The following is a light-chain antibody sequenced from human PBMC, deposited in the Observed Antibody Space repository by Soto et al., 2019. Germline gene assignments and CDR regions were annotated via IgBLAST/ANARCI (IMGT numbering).Light chain of an antibody. Sequence: EIVLTQSPATLSLSPGERAPLSCRASQSVSSYLAWYQQKPGQAPRLLIYDASNRATGIPARFSGSGSGTDFTLTISSLEPEDFAVYYCQQRSHWPPWTFGQGTKVEIK. V-gene: IGKV3-11*01. CDR1: QSVSSY. J-gene: IGKJ1*01. CDR2: DAS. CDR3: QQRSHWPPWT.